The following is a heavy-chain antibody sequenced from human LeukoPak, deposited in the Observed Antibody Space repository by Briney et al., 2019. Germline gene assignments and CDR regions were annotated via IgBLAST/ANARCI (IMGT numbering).Heavy chain of an antibody. CDR2: ISGSGGST. CDR1: GFTFSSYA. D-gene: IGHD3-22*01. J-gene: IGHJ4*02. CDR3: AVLGYYYDSSGYYYFDY. V-gene: IGHV3-23*01. Sequence: GGSLRLSCAASGFTFSSYAMSWVRQAPGKGLEWVSAISGSGGSTYYADSVKGRFTISRDNSKNTLYLQMNSLRAEDTAVYYCAVLGYYYDSSGYYYFDYWGQGTLVTVSS.